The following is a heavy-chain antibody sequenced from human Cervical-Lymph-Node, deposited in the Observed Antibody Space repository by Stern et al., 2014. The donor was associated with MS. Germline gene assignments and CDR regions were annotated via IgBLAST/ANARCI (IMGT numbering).Heavy chain of an antibody. V-gene: IGHV4-31*03. J-gene: IGHJ5*02. Sequence: QVQLQESGPGLVKPSQTLSLTCTVSGGSISSGGYYWRWIRQHPGNGLEWIGLLSYSGSTYYNPSLKSRVTISVVTSKNQFSLKLSSVTAADTAVYYCAREYCSSTSCYQWFDPWGQGTLVTVSS. CDR2: LSYSGST. CDR1: GGSISSGGYY. CDR3: AREYCSSTSCYQWFDP. D-gene: IGHD2-2*01.